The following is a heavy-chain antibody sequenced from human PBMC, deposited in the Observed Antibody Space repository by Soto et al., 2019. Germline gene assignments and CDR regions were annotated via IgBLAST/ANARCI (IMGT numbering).Heavy chain of an antibody. Sequence: GGSLRLSCAASGFTFSSYGMHWVRQAPGKGLEWVAVISYDGSNKYYADSVKGRFTISRDNSKNTLYLQMNSLRAEDTAVYYGARQQAAAGTCFDDWGQGTLVTVSS. V-gene: IGHV3-30*03. J-gene: IGHJ4*02. CDR2: ISYDGSNK. CDR3: ARQQAAAGTCFDD. CDR1: GFTFSSYG. D-gene: IGHD6-13*01.